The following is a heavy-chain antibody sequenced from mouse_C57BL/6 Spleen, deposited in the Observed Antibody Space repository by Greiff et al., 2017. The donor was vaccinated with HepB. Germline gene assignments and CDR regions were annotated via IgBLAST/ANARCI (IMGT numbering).Heavy chain of an antibody. CDR3: ARHHYYGSSYDAMDY. V-gene: IGHV5-12*01. Sequence: EVKVVESGGGLVQPGGSLKLSCAASGFTFSDYYMYWVRQTPEKRLEWVAYISNGGGSTYYPDTVKGRFTISRDNAKNTLYLQMSRLKSEDTAMYYCARHHYYGSSYDAMDYWGQGTSVTVSS. CDR1: GFTFSDYY. CDR2: ISNGGGST. J-gene: IGHJ4*01. D-gene: IGHD1-1*01.